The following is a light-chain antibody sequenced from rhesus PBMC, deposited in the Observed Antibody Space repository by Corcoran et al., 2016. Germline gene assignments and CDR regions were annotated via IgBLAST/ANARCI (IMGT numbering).Light chain of an antibody. V-gene: IGKV1-32*02. Sequence: DIQMSQSPSSLSASVGDRVTITCRASQGISSYLNWYQQKPGKAPKLLIYYANSLASGVPSRFSGSGSGTEFTLTISSLQPEDFATYYCQQQNSYPYSFGQGTKVEIK. CDR1: QGISSY. CDR3: QQQNSYPYS. CDR2: YAN. J-gene: IGKJ2*01.